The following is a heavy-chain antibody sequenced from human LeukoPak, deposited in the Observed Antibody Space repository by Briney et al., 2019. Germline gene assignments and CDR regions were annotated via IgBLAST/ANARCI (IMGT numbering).Heavy chain of an antibody. CDR1: GYSISSGYY. CDR2: IYHSGST. D-gene: IGHD6-19*01. J-gene: IGHJ4*02. CDR3: ARVEYSSGWYFDY. Sequence: KPSETLSLTCAVFGYSISSGYYWGWIRQPPGKGLEWIGSIYHSGSTYYNPSLKSRVTISVDTSKNQFSLKLSSVTAADTAVYYCARVEYSSGWYFDYWGQGTLVTVSS. V-gene: IGHV4-38-2*01.